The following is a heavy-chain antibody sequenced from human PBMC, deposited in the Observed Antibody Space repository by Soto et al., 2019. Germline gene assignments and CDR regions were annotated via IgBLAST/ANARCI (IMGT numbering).Heavy chain of an antibody. CDR3: AGDPGL. Sequence: QLQLQESGSGLVKPSQTLSLTCAVSGGSISSGGYSWSWIRQPPGKGLEWIGYIYHSGSTYYNPSRKTRVPISGASSKNQFPVNLRSVPAADTAVDYCAGDPGLWGRGTLVTVSS. CDR1: GGSISSGGYS. J-gene: IGHJ2*01. CDR2: IYHSGST. V-gene: IGHV4-30-2*01.